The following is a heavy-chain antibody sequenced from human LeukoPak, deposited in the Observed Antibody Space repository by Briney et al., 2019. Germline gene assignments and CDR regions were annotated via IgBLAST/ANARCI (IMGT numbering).Heavy chain of an antibody. J-gene: IGHJ5*02. CDR3: ARGRGYYDSSGYYSGNWFDP. D-gene: IGHD3-22*01. Sequence: SETLSLTCTVYGGTFSGYYWSGIHQPPGKGLEWMGEINHSGSTNYNPSLKSRLTISVDTSKNQFSLKLSSVTAADTAVYYCARGRGYYDSSGYYSGNWFDPWGQGTLVTDSS. CDR1: GGTFSGYY. CDR2: INHSGST. V-gene: IGHV4-34*01.